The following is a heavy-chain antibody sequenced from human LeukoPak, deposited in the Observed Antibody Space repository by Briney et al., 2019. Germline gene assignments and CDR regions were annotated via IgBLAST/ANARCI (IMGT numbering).Heavy chain of an antibody. V-gene: IGHV4-31*03. D-gene: IGHD3-3*01. CDR2: IYYSGST. CDR3: ARSNYPERITIFGVVPYYFDY. J-gene: IGHJ4*02. CDR1: GGSISSGGYS. Sequence: SETLSLTCTVSGGSISSGGYSWSWIRQHPGKGLEWIGYIYYSGSTYYNPSLKSRVTISVDTSKNQFSLKLSSVTAADTAVYYCARSNYPERITIFGVVPYYFDYWGQGTLVTVSS.